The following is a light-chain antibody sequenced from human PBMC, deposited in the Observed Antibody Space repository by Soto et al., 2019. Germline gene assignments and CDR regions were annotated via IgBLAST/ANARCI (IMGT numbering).Light chain of an antibody. CDR1: SGDIGNYNL. CDR2: EGS. J-gene: IGLJ2*01. V-gene: IGLV2-23*03. CDR3: CSYAGSNTFV. Sequence: QSALTQPASVSGSPGQSITISCTGTSGDIGNYNLVSWYQQHPGKAPKLMIYEGSKRPSGVSNRFSGSKSGNTASLRISGLQADDEAEYYCCSYAGSNTFVFGGGTKLTVL.